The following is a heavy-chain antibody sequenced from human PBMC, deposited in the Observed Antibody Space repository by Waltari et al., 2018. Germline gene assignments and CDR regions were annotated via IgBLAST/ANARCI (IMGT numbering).Heavy chain of an antibody. Sequence: QVQLVESGGGVVQPGRSLRLSCAASGFTFSSYAMHWVRQAPGKGLEWVAVISYDGSNKYYADSVKGRFTISRDNAKNSLYLQMNSLRAEDTAVYYCARGDPHDAFDIWGQGTMVTVSS. CDR2: ISYDGSNK. CDR3: ARGDPHDAFDI. V-gene: IGHV3-30*07. CDR1: GFTFSSYA. J-gene: IGHJ3*02.